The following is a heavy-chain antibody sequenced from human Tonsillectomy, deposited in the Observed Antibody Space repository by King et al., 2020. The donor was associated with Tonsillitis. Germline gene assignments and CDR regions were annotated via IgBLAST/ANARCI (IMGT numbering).Heavy chain of an antibody. J-gene: IGHJ4*02. Sequence: TLKESGPVLVKTTETLTLTCSFSGFSLSTATMGVSWFRQPPGNALEWLAHIFSNDEKSFSDKSRLTISKDTSKSQVVLTMTNLDPEDTATYYCARIRLDSSGYQTYLDYWGQGTLVTVSS. CDR3: ARIRLDSSGYQTYLDY. CDR1: GFSLSTATMG. CDR2: IFSNDEK. D-gene: IGHD3-22*01. V-gene: IGHV2-26*01.